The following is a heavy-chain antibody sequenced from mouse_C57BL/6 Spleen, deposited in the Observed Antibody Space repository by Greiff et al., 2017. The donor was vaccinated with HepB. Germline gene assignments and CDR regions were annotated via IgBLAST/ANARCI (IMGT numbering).Heavy chain of an antibody. CDR1: GYTFTDYY. V-gene: IGHV1-26*01. CDR2: INPNNGGT. J-gene: IGHJ2*01. CDR3: ARGGLRLRYLDY. Sequence: EVQLQQSGPELVKPGASVKISCKASGYTFTDYYMNWVKQSHGKSLEWIGDINPNNGGTSDNQKFKGKATLTVDKSSSTAYVELRSLTSEDSAVYYCARGGLRLRYLDYWGQGTTLTVSS. D-gene: IGHD2-12*01.